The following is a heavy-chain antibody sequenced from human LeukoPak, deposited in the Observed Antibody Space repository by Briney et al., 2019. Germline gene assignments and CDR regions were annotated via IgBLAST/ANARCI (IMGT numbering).Heavy chain of an antibody. J-gene: IGHJ6*02. CDR2: INTNTGNP. D-gene: IGHD2-2*01. CDR1: GYTFTNYV. V-gene: IGHV7-4-1*02. Sequence: ASVNVSCKASGYTFTNYVINWVRQAPGQGLEWMGWINTNTGNPTYAQGFTGRYVFSLDTSASTAYLQISSLEAEDTAVYYCARDQVVVPAALNYYYYGMDVWGQGTTVTVSS. CDR3: ARDQVVVPAALNYYYYGMDV.